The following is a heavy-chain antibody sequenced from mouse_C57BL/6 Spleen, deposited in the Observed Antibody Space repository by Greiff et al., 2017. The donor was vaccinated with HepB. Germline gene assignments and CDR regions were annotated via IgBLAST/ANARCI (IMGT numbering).Heavy chain of an antibody. D-gene: IGHD2-2*01. CDR2: ISSGGDYI. V-gene: IGHV5-9-1*02. J-gene: IGHJ1*03. Sequence: EVKLVESGEGLVKPGGSLKLSCAASGFTFSSYAMSWVRQTPEKRLEWGAYISSGGDYIYYADTVKGRFTISRDNARNTLYLLMSSLKSEDTAMYYCTGGYPWCFAVWGTGTTVTVSS. CDR1: GFTFSSYA. CDR3: TGGYPWCFAV.